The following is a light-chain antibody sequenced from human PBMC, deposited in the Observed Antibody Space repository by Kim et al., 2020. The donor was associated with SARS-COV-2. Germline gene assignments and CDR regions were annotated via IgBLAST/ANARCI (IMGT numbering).Light chain of an antibody. CDR3: QSYDSSLSVVL. V-gene: IGLV1-40*01. CDR1: SSNIGAGYD. J-gene: IGLJ2*01. Sequence: QSVLTQPPSVSGAPGQRVTISCTGSSSNIGAGYDVHWYQQFPGTAPKLLISGNTNRPSGVPDRFSGSSSGSSASLAITGLQAEDEADYYCQSYDSSLSVVLFGGGTQLTVL. CDR2: GNT.